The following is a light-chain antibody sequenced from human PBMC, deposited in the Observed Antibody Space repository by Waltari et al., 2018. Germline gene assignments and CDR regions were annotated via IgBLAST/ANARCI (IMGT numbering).Light chain of an antibody. CDR2: GAS. CDR1: QGVSSH. CDR3: QHYFNWPRT. V-gene: IGKV3-15*01. J-gene: IGKJ1*01. Sequence: DIVMTQSPAILSVSPGASATLSCRASQGVSSHLAWYQQKPGQAPRLLIYGASTRATGVPVRFSGSGSGTEFTLTISSLQAEDFAAYYCQHYFNWPRTFGQGTKVEVK.